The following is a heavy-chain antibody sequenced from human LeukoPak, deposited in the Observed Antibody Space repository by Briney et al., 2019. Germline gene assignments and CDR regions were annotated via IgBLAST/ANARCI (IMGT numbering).Heavy chain of an antibody. CDR2: ISYSGST. CDR1: GGSISPYH. CDR3: ARHLDYYGSGSYEY. Sequence: SETLSLTCTVSGGSISPYHGTWIRQSPGKGLEWIGYISYSGSTNYNPSLKSRVTISIDTSKSQFSLKLSSVTAADTAVYYCARHLDYYGSGSYEYWGQGTLVTVSS. D-gene: IGHD3-10*01. V-gene: IGHV4-59*08. J-gene: IGHJ4*02.